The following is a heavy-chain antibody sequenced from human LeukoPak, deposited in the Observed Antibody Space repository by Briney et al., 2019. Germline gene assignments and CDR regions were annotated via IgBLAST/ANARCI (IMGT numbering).Heavy chain of an antibody. V-gene: IGHV1-46*01. CDR3: ARAANNWNPYNWFDP. J-gene: IGHJ5*02. CDR1: GYTFTSYY. Sequence: ASVKVSCKASGYTFTSYYMHWVRQAPGQGLEWMGIINPSGGSTSYAQKFQGRVTMTRDMSTSTVYMELSSLRSEDTAVYYCARAANNWNPYNWFDPWGQGTLVTVSS. D-gene: IGHD1-20*01. CDR2: INPSGGST.